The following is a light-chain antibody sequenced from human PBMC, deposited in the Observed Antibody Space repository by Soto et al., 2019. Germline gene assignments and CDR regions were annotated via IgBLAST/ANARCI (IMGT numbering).Light chain of an antibody. Sequence: DVQMTQSPSTLSASVGDRVTITCRASQSISSWLAWYQQRPGKAPKLLIHKASNLESGVPSRFSGSGSGTEFTLTISSLQPDDSATYYCQQYNTFWTFGQGTKVDIK. CDR3: QQYNTFWT. J-gene: IGKJ1*01. CDR2: KAS. CDR1: QSISSW. V-gene: IGKV1-5*03.